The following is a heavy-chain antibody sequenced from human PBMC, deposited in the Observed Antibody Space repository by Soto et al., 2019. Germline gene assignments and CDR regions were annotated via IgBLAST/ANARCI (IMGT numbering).Heavy chain of an antibody. CDR1: GFTFSSYA. V-gene: IGHV3-23*01. Sequence: EVQLLESGGGLVQPGGSLRLSCAASGFTFSSYAMSWVRQAPGKGLEWVSAISGSGGSTYYADSVKGRFTISRDNSKNTLYLQMNSLRAEDTAVYYCAKDLLKAQDYGDYFDYWGQGTLVTVSS. J-gene: IGHJ4*02. CDR2: ISGSGGST. CDR3: AKDLLKAQDYGDYFDY. D-gene: IGHD4-17*01.